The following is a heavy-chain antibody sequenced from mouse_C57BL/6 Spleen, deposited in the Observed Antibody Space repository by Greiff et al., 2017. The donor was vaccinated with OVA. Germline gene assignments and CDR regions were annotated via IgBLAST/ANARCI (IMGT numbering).Heavy chain of an antibody. CDR3: TLYYGSNYVYWYFDV. J-gene: IGHJ1*03. CDR2: INPNYGTT. V-gene: IGHV1-39*01. Sequence: EVQLQQSGPELVKPGASVKISCKASGYSFTDYNMNWVKQSNGKSLEWIGVINPNYGTTSYNQKFKGKATLTVDQSSSTAYMQLNSLTSEDSAVYYCTLYYGSNYVYWYFDVWGTGTTVTVSS. D-gene: IGHD1-1*01. CDR1: GYSFTDYN.